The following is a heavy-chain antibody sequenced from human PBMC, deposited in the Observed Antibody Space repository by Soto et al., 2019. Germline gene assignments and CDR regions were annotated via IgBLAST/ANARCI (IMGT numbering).Heavy chain of an antibody. CDR3: ARNVDTAIALTLFDY. CDR1: GGTFSSYT. V-gene: IGHV1-69*02. J-gene: IGHJ4*02. CDR2: IIPILGIA. D-gene: IGHD5-18*01. Sequence: QVQLVQSGAEVKKPGSSVKVSCKASGGTFSSYTISWVRQAPGQGLEWMGRIIPILGIANYAQKFQGRVTITADKSTSTAYMELSSLRSEYTAVYYCARNVDTAIALTLFDYWGQVTLFTFSS.